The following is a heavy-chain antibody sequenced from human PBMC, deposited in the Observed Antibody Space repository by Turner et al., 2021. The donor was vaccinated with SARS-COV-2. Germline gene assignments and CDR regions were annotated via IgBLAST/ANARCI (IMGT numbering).Heavy chain of an antibody. CDR1: GITFSSHG. D-gene: IGHD3-22*01. CDR3: ARLDDSGHWGAFDI. CDR2: IWNDGSQK. Sequence: QVQLVESGGGVVQPGRSLRLSSAASGITFSSHGMHWVRHAPGKGLEWVAVIWNDGSQKYYADSVKGRFTISRDNSKNMVYLQMNSLRAEDTAVYYCARLDDSGHWGAFDIWGQGTMVTVSS. J-gene: IGHJ3*02. V-gene: IGHV3-33*01.